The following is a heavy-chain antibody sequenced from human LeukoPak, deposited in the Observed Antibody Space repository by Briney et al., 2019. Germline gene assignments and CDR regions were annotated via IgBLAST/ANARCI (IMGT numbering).Heavy chain of an antibody. J-gene: IGHJ4*02. CDR3: ARGHWGQQLVPHYFDY. CDR2: IYYSGST. V-gene: IGHV4-39*01. CDR1: GGSISSSSYY. D-gene: IGHD6-13*01. Sequence: PSETLSLTCTVSGGSISSSSYYWGWIRQPPGKGLEWIGSIYYSGSTYYNPSLKSRVTISVDTSKNQFSLKLSSVTAADTAVYYCARGHWGQQLVPHYFDYWGQGTLVTVSS.